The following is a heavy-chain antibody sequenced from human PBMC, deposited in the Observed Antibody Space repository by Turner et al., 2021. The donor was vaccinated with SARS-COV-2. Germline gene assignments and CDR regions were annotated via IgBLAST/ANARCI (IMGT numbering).Heavy chain of an antibody. Sequence: QVQLVQSGAEVKKPGASVKVSCKASGYTFTSYDINWVRQATGQGLEWMGWMNPNSGYTGYAQKFQGRVTMTRNTSISTAYMELSSLRSEDTAVYFCARNYYDSSGYRGDDYWGQGTLVTVSS. D-gene: IGHD3-22*01. CDR2: MNPNSGYT. CDR3: ARNYYDSSGYRGDDY. CDR1: GYTFTSYD. J-gene: IGHJ4*02. V-gene: IGHV1-8*01.